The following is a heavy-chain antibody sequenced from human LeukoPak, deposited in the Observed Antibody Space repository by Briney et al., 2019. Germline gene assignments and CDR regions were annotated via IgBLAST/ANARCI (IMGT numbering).Heavy chain of an antibody. Sequence: GGSLRLSCAASGXTFSSHSMHWVXQAPGKGLVWVSGISRDGTSTNYADAVKGRFTISRDNAKNTLYLQMNSLRVEDTXVYSCARGWYGPGSCGQGTLVTVSS. D-gene: IGHD2-15*01. J-gene: IGHJ5*02. CDR3: ARGWYGPGS. V-gene: IGHV3-74*01. CDR2: ISRDGTST. CDR1: GXTFSSHS.